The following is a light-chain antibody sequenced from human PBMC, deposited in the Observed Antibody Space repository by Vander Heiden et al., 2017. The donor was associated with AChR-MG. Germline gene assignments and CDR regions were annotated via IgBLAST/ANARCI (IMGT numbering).Light chain of an antibody. CDR3: QQYYSTPQT. J-gene: IGKJ1*01. Sequence: DIQMTEPPSSLSASVGDRVTNTCLATQSIKSYLNWYQQKPGKAPKLLIYAASSLQSGVPSRFSGSGSGTDFTLTINSLQPEDFATYYCQQYYSTPQTFGQGTKVEIK. CDR2: AAS. V-gene: IGKV1-39*01. CDR1: QSIKSY.